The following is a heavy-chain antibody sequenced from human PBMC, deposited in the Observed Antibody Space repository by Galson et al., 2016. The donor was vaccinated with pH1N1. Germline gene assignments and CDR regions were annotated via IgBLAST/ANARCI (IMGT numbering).Heavy chain of an antibody. CDR2: VNPSGST. V-gene: IGHV4-34*01. Sequence: ETLSLTCTVYGGSFSDYYWSWIRQPPGKGLEWIGEVNPSGSTIYNPSLNSRVIMSADTSRNQFSLKLTSVTAADTAVYFCARVDFGGKLGDWGQGTQVTVSS. CDR1: GGSFSDYY. J-gene: IGHJ4*02. CDR3: ARVDFGGKLGD. D-gene: IGHD3-10*01.